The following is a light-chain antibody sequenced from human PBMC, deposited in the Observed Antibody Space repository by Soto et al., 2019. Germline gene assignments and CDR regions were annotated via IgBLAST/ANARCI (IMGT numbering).Light chain of an antibody. CDR1: SSDVGGYNY. Sequence: QSALTQFASVSASPGQSITISCTGTSSDVGGYNYVSWYQQHPGKAPKLMIYDVDNRPSGVSNRFSGSKSGNTASLTISGLQAEDEADYYCSSYTSSSTLVFGTGTKVTVL. V-gene: IGLV2-14*01. CDR2: DVD. J-gene: IGLJ1*01. CDR3: SSYTSSSTLV.